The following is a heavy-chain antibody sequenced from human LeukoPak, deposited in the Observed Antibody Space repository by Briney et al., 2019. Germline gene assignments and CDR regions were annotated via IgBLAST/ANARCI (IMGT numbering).Heavy chain of an antibody. CDR3: ARVYGYCSGGSCYPDYFCLDV. D-gene: IGHD2-15*01. CDR1: GYTFTSYG. V-gene: IGHV1-18*01. Sequence: EASVTVSCKASGYTFTSYGISWVRQAPGEGVEWMGWMSAYNGNTNYAQKLQGRVTMTPNTSTSTAYMELRSLRSDGTAGYYCARVYGYCSGGSCYPDYFCLDVWGQGTTVTVSS. CDR2: MSAYNGNT. J-gene: IGHJ6*02.